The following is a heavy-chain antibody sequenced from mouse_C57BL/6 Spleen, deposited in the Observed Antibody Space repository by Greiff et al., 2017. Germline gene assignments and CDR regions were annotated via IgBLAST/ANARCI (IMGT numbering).Heavy chain of an antibody. D-gene: IGHD1-1*01. CDR2: IDPSDSYT. CDR1: GYTFTSYW. Sequence: VQLQQPGAELVMPGASVKLSCKASGYTFTSYWMHWVKQRPGQGLEWIGEIDPSDSYTNYTQKFKGKSTLTVDKSSSTAYMQLSSLTSEDSAVYYCARDLYDGSSSRAMDYWGQGTSVTVSS. J-gene: IGHJ4*01. V-gene: IGHV1-69*01. CDR3: ARDLYDGSSSRAMDY.